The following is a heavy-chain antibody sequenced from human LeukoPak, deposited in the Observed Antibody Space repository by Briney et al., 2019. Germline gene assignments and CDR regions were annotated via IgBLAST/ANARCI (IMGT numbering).Heavy chain of an antibody. CDR2: IYTSGST. V-gene: IGHV4-4*09. D-gene: IGHD3-22*01. CDR1: GGSISSYY. CDR3: ARLGPIYDSSGYFPR. J-gene: IGHJ4*02. Sequence: SETLSLTRTVSGGSISSYYWSWIRQPPGKGLEWIGYIYTSGSTNYNPSLKSRVTISVDTSKNQFSLKLSSVTAADTAVYYCARLGPIYDSSGYFPRWGQGTLVTVSS.